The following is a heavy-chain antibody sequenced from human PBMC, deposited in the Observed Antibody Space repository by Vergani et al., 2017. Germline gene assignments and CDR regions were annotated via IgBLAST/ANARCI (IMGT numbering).Heavy chain of an antibody. CDR2: IYYSGST. CDR1: GGSFSGYY. V-gene: IGHV4-34*01. CDR3: ARGDYGDYPYAFDI. Sequence: QVQLQQWGAGLLKPSETLSLTCAVYGGSFSGYYWSWVRQHPGKGLEWIGYIYYSGSTYYNPSLKSLVTISVDTSKNQFSLKLSSVTAADTAVYYCARGDYGDYPYAFDIWGQGTMVTVSS. D-gene: IGHD4-17*01. J-gene: IGHJ3*02.